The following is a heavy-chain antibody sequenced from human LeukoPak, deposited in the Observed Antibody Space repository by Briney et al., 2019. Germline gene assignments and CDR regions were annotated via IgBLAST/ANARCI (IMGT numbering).Heavy chain of an antibody. D-gene: IGHD2-15*01. J-gene: IGHJ3*02. Sequence: GASVKVSCKASGGTFSSYAISWVRQAPGQGLEWMGGIIPIFGTANYAQKFQGRVTITTDESTSTAYMELSSLRSEDTAVYYCARRSDCSGGSCPEDAFDIWGQGTMVTVSS. CDR3: ARRSDCSGGSCPEDAFDI. CDR2: IIPIFGTA. CDR1: GGTFSSYA. V-gene: IGHV1-69*05.